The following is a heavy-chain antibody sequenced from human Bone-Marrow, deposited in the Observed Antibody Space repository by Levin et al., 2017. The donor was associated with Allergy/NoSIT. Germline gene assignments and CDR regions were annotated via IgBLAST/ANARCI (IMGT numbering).Heavy chain of an antibody. V-gene: IGHV4-34*01. J-gene: IGHJ4*02. CDR3: VRGWAVPTD. Sequence: SETLSLTCADYHGSIRGYFWTWIRQPPGKGLEWIGEINDTGNTNYNPSLKSRVTMSIDTSKNHFSLKLSSLTAADTAVYYCVRGWAVPTDWGQGTLVTVSS. CDR2: INDTGNT. D-gene: IGHD4-17*01. CDR1: HGSIRGYF.